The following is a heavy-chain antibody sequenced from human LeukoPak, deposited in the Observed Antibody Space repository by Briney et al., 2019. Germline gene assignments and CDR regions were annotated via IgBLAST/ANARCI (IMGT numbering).Heavy chain of an antibody. CDR3: AKDIRSVVPAATGMDV. V-gene: IGHV3-30*02. J-gene: IGHJ6*03. CDR1: GFASIVVG. D-gene: IGHD2-2*01. CDR2: IRYDGSNK. Sequence: GWSLLLYSMPSGFASIVVGRKWVRQAPGQMIEKMAFIRYDGSNKYYADSVKGRFTISRDNSKNTLYLQMNSLRAEDTAVYYCAKDIRSVVPAATGMDVWGKGTTVAVS.